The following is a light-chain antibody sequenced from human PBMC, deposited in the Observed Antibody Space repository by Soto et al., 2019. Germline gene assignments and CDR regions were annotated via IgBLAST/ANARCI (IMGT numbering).Light chain of an antibody. Sequence: DIVLTQSPATLSLSPGERATLSCRASQSVSSYLTWYQQKPGQAPRLLIYDASNRATGVPARFSGSGSGTDFTLTVSGLEPEDIAVYYCQHRSSWPLSFGGGSKVEIK. CDR2: DAS. V-gene: IGKV3-11*01. J-gene: IGKJ4*01. CDR3: QHRSSWPLS. CDR1: QSVSSY.